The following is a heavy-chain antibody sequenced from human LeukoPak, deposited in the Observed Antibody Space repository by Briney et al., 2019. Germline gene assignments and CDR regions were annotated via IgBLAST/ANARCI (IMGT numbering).Heavy chain of an antibody. V-gene: IGHV3-23*01. CDR1: GFTFSSYA. CDR3: AKDLDIVATYSYYYGMDV. Sequence: GGSLRLSCAASGFTFSSYAMSWVRQAPGKGLEWVSAISGGGGSTYYADSVKGRFTISRDNSKNTLYLQMNSLRAGDTAVYYCAKDLDIVATYSYYYGMDVWGQGTTVTVSS. CDR2: ISGGGGST. J-gene: IGHJ6*02. D-gene: IGHD5-12*01.